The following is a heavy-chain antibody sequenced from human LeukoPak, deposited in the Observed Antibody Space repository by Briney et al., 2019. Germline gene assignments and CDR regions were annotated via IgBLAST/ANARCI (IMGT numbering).Heavy chain of an antibody. CDR3: ARNFHMQWCDP. CDR1: GYTFTGYY. Sequence: GASVKVSCKASGYTFTGYYMNWVRQAPGQGLEWMGLINSDSGLTKYAQEFEGRVTMTENTSITTVHIVLTRLPSDATAFYCVARNFHMQWCDPWGQGTLVTVPS. V-gene: IGHV1-2*02. CDR2: INSDSGLT. J-gene: IGHJ5*02. D-gene: IGHD3-9*01.